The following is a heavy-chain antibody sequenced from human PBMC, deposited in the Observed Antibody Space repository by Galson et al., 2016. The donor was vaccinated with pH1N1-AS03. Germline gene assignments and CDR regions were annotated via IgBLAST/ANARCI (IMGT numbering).Heavy chain of an antibody. CDR3: APTAGWVPDV. V-gene: IGHV2-5*02. CDR2: IYWDDDK. CDR1: GFSLTTSAVG. D-gene: IGHD6-19*01. J-gene: IGHJ4*02. Sequence: PALVKPTQTLTLTCTFSGFSLTTSAVGVVWIRQPPGEALEWLVIIYWDDDKRYNSALQSRLTITKDTSKNKVVLTMTNTDPVDPATYYGAPTAGWVPDVWGQGTLVTVSS.